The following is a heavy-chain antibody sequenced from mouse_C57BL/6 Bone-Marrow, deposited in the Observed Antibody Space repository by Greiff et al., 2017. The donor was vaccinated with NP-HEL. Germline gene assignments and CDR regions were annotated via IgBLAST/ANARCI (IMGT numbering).Heavy chain of an antibody. J-gene: IGHJ1*03. Sequence: VQLQQPGAELVMPGASVKLSCKASGYTFTSYWMHWVKQRPGQGLEWIGEIDPSDSYTNYNQKFKGKSTLTVDKSSSTAYMQLSSLTSEDSAVYYCARDGLRDWYFGVWGTGTTVTVSS. CDR3: ARDGLRDWYFGV. V-gene: IGHV1-69*01. CDR2: IDPSDSYT. D-gene: IGHD1-1*01. CDR1: GYTFTSYW.